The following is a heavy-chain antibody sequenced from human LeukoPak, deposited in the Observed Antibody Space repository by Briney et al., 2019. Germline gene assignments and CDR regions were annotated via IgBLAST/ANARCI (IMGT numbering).Heavy chain of an antibody. Sequence: SETLSLTCTVSGASISSSGYYWGWIRQTPGKGPEWIGSIYYSGNTYYNPSLKGRVTISVDTSKSQFSLKLNSVTAADTAMYYCVRHATVTAFTFASWGQGTLVTVSS. CDR1: GASISSSGYY. CDR2: IYYSGNT. J-gene: IGHJ4*02. V-gene: IGHV4-39*01. CDR3: VRHATVTAFTFAS. D-gene: IGHD2-21*02.